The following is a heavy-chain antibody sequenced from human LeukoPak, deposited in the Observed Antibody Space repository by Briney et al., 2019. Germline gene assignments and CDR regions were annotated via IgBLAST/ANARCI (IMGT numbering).Heavy chain of an antibody. V-gene: IGHV3-23*01. CDR1: GFTFANHD. CDR2: VSASGSSR. D-gene: IGHD6-13*01. Sequence: GGSLRLSCAASGFTFANHDMSWVRQAPGKGLEWVSGVSASGSSRFYADSVKGRFTVSRDNSKNTLYLQMNSLRAEDTAVYYCAKDPPGVAAAGIPYWGQGILVTVSS. CDR3: AKDPPGVAAAGIPY. J-gene: IGHJ4*02.